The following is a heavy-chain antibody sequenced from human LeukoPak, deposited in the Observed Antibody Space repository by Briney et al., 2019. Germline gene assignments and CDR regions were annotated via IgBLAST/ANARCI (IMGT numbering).Heavy chain of an antibody. CDR1: GLTFSNFW. Sequence: PGGSLRLSCVASGLTFSNFWMTWGRPAPGEGLEWGAKINPYGSDTYSVDSMKGRFTFSRDNANNLLYLQVNSLRAEDTAVYYWGRLDWGSIDYWGQGTLVTVSS. J-gene: IGHJ4*02. CDR2: INPYGSDT. V-gene: IGHV3-7*01. CDR3: GRLDWGSIDY. D-gene: IGHD3-9*01.